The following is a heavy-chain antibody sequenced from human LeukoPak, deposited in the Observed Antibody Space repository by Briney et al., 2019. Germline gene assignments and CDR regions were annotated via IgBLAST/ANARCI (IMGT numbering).Heavy chain of an antibody. Sequence: PSETLSLTCTVSGGSISSGSNYWSWIRQPAGKGLEWIGRIYTSGSTNYNPSLKSRVTISVDTSKNQFSLKLSSVTAADTAVYYCATSNYDFWSGYYSSWGQGTLVTVSS. J-gene: IGHJ4*02. CDR1: GGSISSGSNY. CDR2: IYTSGST. D-gene: IGHD3-3*01. CDR3: ATSNYDFWSGYYSS. V-gene: IGHV4-61*02.